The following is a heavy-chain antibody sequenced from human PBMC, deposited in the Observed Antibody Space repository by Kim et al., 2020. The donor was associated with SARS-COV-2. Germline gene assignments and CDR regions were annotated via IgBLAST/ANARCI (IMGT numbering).Heavy chain of an antibody. V-gene: IGHV4-39*07. CDR3: ASGGSWRRYFDY. CDR2: IYYSGST. Sequence: SETLSLTCTVSGGSISSSSYYWGWIRQPPGKGLEWIGSIYYSGSTYYNPSLKSRVTISVDTSKNQFSLKLSSVTAADTAVYYCASGGSWRRYFDYWGQGTLVTVSS. D-gene: IGHD2-15*01. CDR1: GGSISSSSYY. J-gene: IGHJ4*02.